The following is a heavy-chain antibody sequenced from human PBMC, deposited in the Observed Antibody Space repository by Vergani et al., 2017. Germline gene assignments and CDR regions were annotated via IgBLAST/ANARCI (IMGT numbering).Heavy chain of an antibody. V-gene: IGHV3-21*01. CDR1: GFTFSSYS. J-gene: IGHJ6*02. CDR2: ISSSSSYI. CDR3: AREGMVPAAMFYYYYGMDV. D-gene: IGHD2-2*01. Sequence: EVQLVESGGGLVKPGGSLRLSCAASGFTFSSYSMNWVRQAPGKGLEWVSSISSSSSYIYYADSVKGRFTISRDNAKNSLYLQMSSLRAEDTAVYYCAREGMVPAAMFYYYYGMDVWGQGTTVTVSS.